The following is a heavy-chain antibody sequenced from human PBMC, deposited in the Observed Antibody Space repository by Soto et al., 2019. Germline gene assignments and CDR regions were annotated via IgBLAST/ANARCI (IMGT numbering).Heavy chain of an antibody. CDR2: IWYDGSNK. CDR3: ARWKQLWVRSVWNYYYDMDV. D-gene: IGHD6-13*01. J-gene: IGHJ6*03. Sequence: GGSLRLSCAASGFTFSSYGMHWVRQAPGKGLEWVAVIWYDGSNKYYADSVKGRFTISRDNSKNTLYLQMNSLRAEDTAGYYCARWKQLWVRSVWNYYYDMDVWGKGTKVTVSS. CDR1: GFTFSSYG. V-gene: IGHV3-33*01.